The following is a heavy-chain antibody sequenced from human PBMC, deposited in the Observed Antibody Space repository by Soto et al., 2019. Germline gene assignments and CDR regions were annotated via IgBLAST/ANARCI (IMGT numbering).Heavy chain of an antibody. V-gene: IGHV4-34*01. Sequence: QVQLQQWGAGLLKPSETLSLTCAVYGGSFSGYYWSWIRQPPGQGLEWIGEINHSGSTNYNPSLKSRVTISVDTSKNQFSLKLSTVTAADTAVYYCARGVAVAAARPESFDYWGQGTLVTVSS. D-gene: IGHD6-13*01. CDR3: ARGVAVAAARPESFDY. CDR1: GGSFSGYY. J-gene: IGHJ4*02. CDR2: INHSGST.